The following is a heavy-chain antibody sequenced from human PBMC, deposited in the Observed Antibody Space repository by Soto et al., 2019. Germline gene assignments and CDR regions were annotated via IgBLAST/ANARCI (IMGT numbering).Heavy chain of an antibody. V-gene: IGHV4-59*01. Sequence: SETLSLTCTVSGGSISDFYWSWIRQPPGKGLEWIGYIYYSGSTNYNPSLKSRVTISVDTSKNQFSMNLRSMSPADTAVYYCARVGGLAARTFDYWGRGTLVTVYS. CDR2: IYYSGST. J-gene: IGHJ4*02. D-gene: IGHD6-6*01. CDR3: ARVGGLAARTFDY. CDR1: GGSISDFY.